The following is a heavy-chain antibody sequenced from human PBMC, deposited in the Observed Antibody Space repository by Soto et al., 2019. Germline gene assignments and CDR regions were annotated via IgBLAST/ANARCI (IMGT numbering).Heavy chain of an antibody. CDR3: ARDLGYSGYDY. J-gene: IGHJ4*02. V-gene: IGHV4-59*01. Sequence: PSETLSLTCTVSGGSISSYYWSWIRQPPGKGLEWIGYIYYSGSTNYNPSLKSRVTISVDTSKNQFSLKLSSVTAADTAVYYCARDLGYSGYDYWGQGTLVTVSS. CDR2: IYYSGST. D-gene: IGHD5-12*01. CDR1: GGSISSYY.